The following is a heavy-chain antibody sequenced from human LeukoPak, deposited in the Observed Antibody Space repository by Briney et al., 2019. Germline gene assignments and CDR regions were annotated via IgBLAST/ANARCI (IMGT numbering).Heavy chain of an antibody. Sequence: GGSLSLPCAAFGFTFSAFGVHWVPQAPGKGLEWVAIISYDGTNKYYADSVKGRFTISRDNSKNTLYLQMNSLRAEDTAVYYCAKELPRPNRAVVGVKYRGQVAMVTVSS. CDR2: ISYDGTNK. CDR3: AKELPRPNRAVVGVKY. CDR1: GFTFSAFG. J-gene: IGHJ4*02. V-gene: IGHV3-30*18. D-gene: IGHD6-19*01.